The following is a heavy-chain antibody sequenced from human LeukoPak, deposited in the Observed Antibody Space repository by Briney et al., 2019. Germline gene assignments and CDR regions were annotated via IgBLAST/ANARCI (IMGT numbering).Heavy chain of an antibody. CDR1: GFTFSSYS. J-gene: IGHJ5*02. CDR3: ARGGSGWT. Sequence: GGSLRLSCAASGFTFSSYSMNWVRQAPGKGLEWVSSISSSGSYISYADSVKGRFTISRDNSKNTLYLQMNSLRAEDTAVYYCARGGSGWTWGQGTLVTVSS. V-gene: IGHV3-21*01. D-gene: IGHD6-19*01. CDR2: ISSSGSYI.